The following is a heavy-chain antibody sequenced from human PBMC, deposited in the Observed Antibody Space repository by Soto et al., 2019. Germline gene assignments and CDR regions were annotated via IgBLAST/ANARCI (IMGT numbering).Heavy chain of an antibody. Sequence: EVQLVESGGGLVQPGGSLRLSCAASGFIFSTSWMTWVRQAPGKGLEWVANIKDDGSEIYYVASVRGRFTISRDNARSTLYLQMNNLRAEDTAHYYCVIDHDRYVRHFRNWGQCTLVTVSS. CDR1: GFIFSTSW. CDR2: IKDDGSEI. CDR3: VIDHDRYVRHFRN. J-gene: IGHJ1*01. D-gene: IGHD5-12*01. V-gene: IGHV3-7*01.